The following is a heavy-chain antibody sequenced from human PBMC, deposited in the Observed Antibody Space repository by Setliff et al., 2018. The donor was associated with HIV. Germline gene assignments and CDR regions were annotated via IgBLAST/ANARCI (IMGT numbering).Heavy chain of an antibody. J-gene: IGHJ5*02. Sequence: PSETLSLTCAVYGYPIDSGFYWGWIRQTPGKGLEWIASSYHTGSKYYNPSLKRRVTISVDTSKNQFSLKLTSVTAADTAVYYCARNHYYGSGKNRWFDPWGQGMLVTVSS. V-gene: IGHV4-38-2*01. CDR3: ARNHYYGSGKNRWFDP. D-gene: IGHD3-10*01. CDR1: GYPIDSGFY. CDR2: SYHTGSK.